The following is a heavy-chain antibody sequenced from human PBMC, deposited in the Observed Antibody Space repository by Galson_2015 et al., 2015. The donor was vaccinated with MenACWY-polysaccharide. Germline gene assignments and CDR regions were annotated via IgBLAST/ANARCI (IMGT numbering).Heavy chain of an antibody. CDR3: ARRYRYATSDYYPAFDM. CDR2: IYHTGTT. V-gene: IGHV4-4*02. Sequence: SETLSLTCAVSGGSISSNHWWSWVRQPPGKGLEWIGEIYHTGTTNYNPSLKSRLTISVDKSQSQFSLKLSSVTAADTAVYYCARRYRYATSDYYPAFDMWGQGTMVTVSS. J-gene: IGHJ3*02. CDR1: GGSISSNHW. D-gene: IGHD2-2*01.